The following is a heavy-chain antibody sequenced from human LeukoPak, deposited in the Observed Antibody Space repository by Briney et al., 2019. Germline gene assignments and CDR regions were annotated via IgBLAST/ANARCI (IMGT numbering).Heavy chain of an antibody. J-gene: IGHJ4*02. CDR3: AREEWYYFDY. D-gene: IGHD3-3*01. CDR2: ISYDGSNK. Sequence: PGRSLRLSCAASGFTFSSYAMHWVRQAPGKGLEWVAVISYDGSNKYYVDSVRGRFTIARDNSKNTVYLQMNSLRAEDMAVYYCAREEWYYFDYWGQGTLVTVSS. CDR1: GFTFSSYA. V-gene: IGHV3-30-3*01.